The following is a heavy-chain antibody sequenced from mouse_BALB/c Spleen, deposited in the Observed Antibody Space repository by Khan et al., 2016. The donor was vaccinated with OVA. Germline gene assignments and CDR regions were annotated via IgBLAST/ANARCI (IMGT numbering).Heavy chain of an antibody. Sequence: QVQLQQSGPELVKPGASVRMSCNASGYTFTDFLISWVKQRAGQGLEWIGEIYPGSGYTYYNEKFKGKATLTSDRSSKTAYMAISSLPSADSAVXFCARAGYGRFSYGGQGTLVTVSA. CDR3: ARAGYGRFSY. CDR2: IYPGSGYT. V-gene: IGHV1-81*01. CDR1: GYTFTDFL. J-gene: IGHJ3*01. D-gene: IGHD3-2*02.